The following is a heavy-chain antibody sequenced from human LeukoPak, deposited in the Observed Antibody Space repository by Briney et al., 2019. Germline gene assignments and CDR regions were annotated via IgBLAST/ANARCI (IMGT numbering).Heavy chain of an antibody. Sequence: SGPTLVNPTQTLTLTCTFSDFSLSTPGMGVGWIRQPPGKAPEWLVVIYYNDDKRYSPSLRSRLTITKDTSKNQVVLTMTNVDVVDTATYYCAHLVVTIDWRSYFDYWGQGILVTVSS. CDR2: IYYNDDK. V-gene: IGHV2-5*01. J-gene: IGHJ4*02. CDR3: AHLVVTIDWRSYFDY. CDR1: DFSLSTPGMG. D-gene: IGHD3-9*01.